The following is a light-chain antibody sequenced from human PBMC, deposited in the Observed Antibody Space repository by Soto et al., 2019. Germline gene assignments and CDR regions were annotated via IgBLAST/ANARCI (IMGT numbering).Light chain of an antibody. Sequence: EIVLTQSPATLSLSPGERATLSCRASQSVSIDLAWYQQKPGQAPRLLIYDASNRATGIAARFSGGGSGTDFTLTISSPEPEDFAVYYCQQRSQWPWTLGQGTKVDIK. CDR3: QQRSQWPWT. J-gene: IGKJ1*01. CDR2: DAS. V-gene: IGKV3-11*01. CDR1: QSVSID.